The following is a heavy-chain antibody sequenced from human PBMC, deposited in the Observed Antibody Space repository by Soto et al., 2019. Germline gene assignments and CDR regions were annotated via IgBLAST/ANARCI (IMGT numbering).Heavy chain of an antibody. CDR1: GGSISSAAYY. V-gene: IGHV4-30-4*01. J-gene: IGHJ4*02. CDR3: VRRLAVKPQYYFDY. Sequence: PSETLSLTCTVSGGSISSAAYYWSWVRQPPGKDLEYIGYIYYTGNTYYNPSLNSRLTMSVDTSKNQFSLKLSSVTAADTAVYYCVRRLAVKPQYYFDYWGQGTLVTVSS. CDR2: IYYTGNT. D-gene: IGHD6-19*01.